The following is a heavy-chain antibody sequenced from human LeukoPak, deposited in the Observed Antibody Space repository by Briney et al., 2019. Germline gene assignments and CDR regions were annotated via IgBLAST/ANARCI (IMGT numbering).Heavy chain of an antibody. V-gene: IGHV4-39*07. J-gene: IGHJ1*01. Sequence: SETLFLTCTVSGGSISSYYWGWIRQPPGKGLEWIGSIYYSGSTYYNPSLKSRVTISVDTSKNQFSLKLSSVTAADTAVYYCVDWLRNFLGSQAEYFQHWGQGTLVTVSS. CDR3: VDWLRNFLGSQAEYFQH. CDR1: GGSISSYY. CDR2: IYYSGST. D-gene: IGHD3-9*01.